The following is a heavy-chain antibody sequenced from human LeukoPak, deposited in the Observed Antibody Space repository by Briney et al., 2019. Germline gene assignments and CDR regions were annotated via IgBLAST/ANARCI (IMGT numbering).Heavy chain of an antibody. D-gene: IGHD4-23*01. CDR1: GFTFDDYA. CDR2: ISWNSGSI. J-gene: IGHJ3*02. V-gene: IGHV3-9*03. CDR3: AKDSGDNDAFDI. Sequence: GGSLRLSCAASGFTFDDYAMHWVRQAPGKGLEWVSGISWNSGSIGYADSVKGRFTISRDNAKNSLYLQMNSLRAEDMDLYYCAKDSGDNDAFDIWGQGTMVTVSS.